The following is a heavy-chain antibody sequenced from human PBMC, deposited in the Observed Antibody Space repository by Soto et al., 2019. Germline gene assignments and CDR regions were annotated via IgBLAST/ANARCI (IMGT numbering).Heavy chain of an antibody. Sequence: GGSLRLSCAASGFTFSSYGMHWVRQAPGKGLEWVAVIWYDGSNKYDADSVKGRFTISKDNSKNTLYLQMNSLRAEVRAVYYCARDPRLFRNYPSLNWFDPWGQGTLVTVSS. CDR3: ARDPRLFRNYPSLNWFDP. CDR2: IWYDGSNK. J-gene: IGHJ5*02. CDR1: GFTFSSYG. D-gene: IGHD1-7*01. V-gene: IGHV3-33*01.